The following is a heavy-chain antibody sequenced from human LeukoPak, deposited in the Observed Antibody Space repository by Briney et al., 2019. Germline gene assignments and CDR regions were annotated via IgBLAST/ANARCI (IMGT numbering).Heavy chain of an antibody. CDR3: ARRGYYGSGSYGAIYYYYGMDV. CDR2: IYYSGST. V-gene: IGHV4-59*08. D-gene: IGHD3-10*01. J-gene: IGHJ6*02. Sequence: PSETLSLTCTVSGGSISSYYWSWIRQPPGKGLEWIGYIYYSGSTNYNPSLKSRVTISVDTSKNQFSLKLSSVTAVDTAVYYCARRGYYGSGSYGAIYYYYGMDVWGQGTTVTVSS. CDR1: GGSISSYY.